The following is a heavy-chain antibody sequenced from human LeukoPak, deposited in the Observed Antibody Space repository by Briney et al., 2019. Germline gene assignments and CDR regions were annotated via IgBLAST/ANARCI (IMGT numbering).Heavy chain of an antibody. CDR3: ARERDGRFFDY. Sequence: GGSLRLSCAVSGLTFRSYWMSWVRQALGKGLGWVANINQDGSEKYFVDSVKGRFTISRDNAKNSLHLQMNTLRAEDTAVYYCARERDGRFFDYWGQGTLVTVSS. CDR2: INQDGSEK. V-gene: IGHV3-7*01. J-gene: IGHJ4*02. CDR1: GLTFRSYW. D-gene: IGHD5-24*01.